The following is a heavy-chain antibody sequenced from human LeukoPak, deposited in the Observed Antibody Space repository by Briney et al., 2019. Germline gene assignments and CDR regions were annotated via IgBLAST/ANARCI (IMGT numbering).Heavy chain of an antibody. CDR1: GFSFSGYA. D-gene: IGHD1-26*01. J-gene: IGHJ4*02. CDR2: ISSSGGST. Sequence: PGGSLRLSCAASGFSFSGYAMSWVRQAPGKGLEWVSAISSSGGSTYYADSVKGRFTISRDNSKNTLYLQMNTLRAEDTAVYYCAKALGSYSLTSFDYWGQGTLVTVSS. CDR3: AKALGSYSLTSFDY. V-gene: IGHV3-23*01.